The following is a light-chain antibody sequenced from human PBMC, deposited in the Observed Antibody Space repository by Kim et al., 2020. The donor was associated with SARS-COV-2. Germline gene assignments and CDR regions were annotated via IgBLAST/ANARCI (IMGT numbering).Light chain of an antibody. J-gene: IGLJ2*01. CDR2: DTG. CDR1: TGPVNRGQF. V-gene: IGLV7-46*01. Sequence: PGGTVTLACESSTGPVNRGQFPCWFQQKPGQAPRTLIYDTGNRHSWTPARFSGSLLGGKAALTLSAAQPEDEADYYCLLSYSDSRVFGGGTQLTVL. CDR3: LLSYSDSRV.